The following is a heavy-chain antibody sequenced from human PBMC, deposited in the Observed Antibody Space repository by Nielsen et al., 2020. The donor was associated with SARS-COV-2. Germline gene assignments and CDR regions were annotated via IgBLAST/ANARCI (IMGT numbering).Heavy chain of an antibody. Sequence: SETLSLTCTVSGGSISSSSYYWGWIRQPPGKGLEWIGSIYYSGSTYYNPSLKGRVTISVDTSKNQFSLKLSSVTAADTAVYYCARSIAVAGTIWYFDLWGRGTLVTVSS. CDR2: IYYSGST. J-gene: IGHJ2*01. V-gene: IGHV4-39*07. CDR1: GGSISSSSYY. CDR3: ARSIAVAGTIWYFDL. D-gene: IGHD6-19*01.